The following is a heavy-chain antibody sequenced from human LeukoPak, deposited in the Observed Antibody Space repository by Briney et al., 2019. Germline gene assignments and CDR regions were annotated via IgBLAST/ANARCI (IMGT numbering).Heavy chain of an antibody. CDR3: ARHLRGYSYGPFDS. V-gene: IGHV4-59*08. CDR2: IYYSGST. CDR1: GGSMSSYY. D-gene: IGHD5-18*01. J-gene: IGHJ4*02. Sequence: SETLSLTCTVSGGSMSSYYWSWIRQPPGKGLEWIWYIYYSGSTNYTPSLKTRGTISVDTSKNQLSLKLSSVNAAETAVYYCARHLRGYSYGPFDSWGQGTLVTVSS.